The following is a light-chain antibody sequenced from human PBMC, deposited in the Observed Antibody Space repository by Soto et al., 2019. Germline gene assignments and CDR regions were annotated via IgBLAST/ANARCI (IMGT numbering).Light chain of an antibody. CDR3: QQANSFPFS. CDR2: VSS. V-gene: IGKV1-12*02. J-gene: IGKJ3*01. CDR1: QDIRTW. Sequence: DIQMTQSPSSVSASVGDRVTITCRASQDIRTWLAWYQQKPGKAPKLLIYVSSSLQSGVPSRFNGSRSGTDFSLTIGSLQPEDFATYYCQQANSFPFSFGPGTKVDLK.